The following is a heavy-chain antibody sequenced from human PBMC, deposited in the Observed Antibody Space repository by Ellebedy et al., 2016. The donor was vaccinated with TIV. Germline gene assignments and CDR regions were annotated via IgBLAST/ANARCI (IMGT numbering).Heavy chain of an antibody. D-gene: IGHD3-9*01. CDR1: GGSFSNYQ. J-gene: IGHJ6*02. CDR2: INESGFT. Sequence: MPSETLSLTCAVSGGSFSNYQWTCIRQTPGTGLEWIGEINESGFTKYNPSLKSRVTVSIDTSTNQFSLRLTSVAAADTGVYYCARGHQYFGPHGMDVWGQGTTVTVSS. CDR3: ARGHQYFGPHGMDV. V-gene: IGHV4-34*01.